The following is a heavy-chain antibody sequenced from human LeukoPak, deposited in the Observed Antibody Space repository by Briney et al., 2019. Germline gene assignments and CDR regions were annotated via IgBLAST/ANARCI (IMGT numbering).Heavy chain of an antibody. V-gene: IGHV3-21*04. D-gene: IGHD3-10*01. CDR1: GFTFSSYS. CDR2: ISSSSSYI. Sequence: GGSLRLSCAASGFTFSSYSMNWVRQAPGKGLEWVSSISSSSSYIYYADSVKGRFTISRDNAKNSLYLQMNSLRAEDTAFYCCARRRVTFVRGVDITSYYFDYWGQGTLVTVSS. CDR3: ARRRVTFVRGVDITSYYFDY. J-gene: IGHJ4*02.